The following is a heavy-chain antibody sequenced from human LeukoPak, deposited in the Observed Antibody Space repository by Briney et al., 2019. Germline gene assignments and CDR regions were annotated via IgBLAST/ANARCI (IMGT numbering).Heavy chain of an antibody. V-gene: IGHV3-66*01. Sequence: GGSLRLSCAASGFTFSSYAMSWVRQAPGKGLEWVSVIYSGGSTYYADSVKGRFTISRDNSKNTLYLQMNSLRAEDTAVYSCARGVAEFDYWGQGTLVTVSS. CDR1: GFTFSSYA. J-gene: IGHJ4*02. CDR2: IYSGGST. D-gene: IGHD6-13*01. CDR3: ARGVAEFDY.